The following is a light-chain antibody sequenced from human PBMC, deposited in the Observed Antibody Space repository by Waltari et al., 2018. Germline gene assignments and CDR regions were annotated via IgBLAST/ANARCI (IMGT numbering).Light chain of an antibody. CDR2: GTA. V-gene: IGKV3-20*01. CDR3: QHYVRLPAT. Sequence: ELVLAQSPGTLSLSSGERATLSCRANRSVSRSLAWYQQKPGQAPRLLIYGTAIRATGIPDRFSGSGSGTDFSLTISRLESEDFAVYYSQHYVRLPATFGQGTKVEIK. J-gene: IGKJ1*01. CDR1: RSVSRS.